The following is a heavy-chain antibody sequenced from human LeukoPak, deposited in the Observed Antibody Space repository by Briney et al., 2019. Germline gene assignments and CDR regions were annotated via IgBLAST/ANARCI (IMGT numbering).Heavy chain of an antibody. J-gene: IGHJ6*03. CDR3: AKAKGAYGDYYYYYMDV. CDR2: IWYDGSNK. D-gene: IGHD4-17*01. CDR1: GFTFSSYG. Sequence: GGSLRLSCAASGFTFSSYGMHWVRQAPGKGLEWVAVIWYDGSNKYYADSVKGRFTISRDNSKNTLYLQMNSLRADDTAIYYCAKAKGAYGDYYYYYMDVWGKGTTVTVSS. V-gene: IGHV3-33*06.